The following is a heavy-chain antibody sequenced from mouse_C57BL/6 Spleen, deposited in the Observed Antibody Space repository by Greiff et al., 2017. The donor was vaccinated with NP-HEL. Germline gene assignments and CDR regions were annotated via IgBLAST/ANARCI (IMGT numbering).Heavy chain of an antibody. J-gene: IGHJ1*03. V-gene: IGHV1-82*01. Sequence: QVQLQQSGPELVKPGASVKISCKASGYAFSSSWMNWVKQRPGKGLEWIGRIYPGDGDTNYNGKFKGKATLTADKSSSTAYMQLSSLTSEDSAVYFCARGSLYGSSTGYFDFWGTGTTVTVSS. CDR3: ARGSLYGSSTGYFDF. CDR2: IYPGDGDT. CDR1: GYAFSSSW. D-gene: IGHD1-1*01.